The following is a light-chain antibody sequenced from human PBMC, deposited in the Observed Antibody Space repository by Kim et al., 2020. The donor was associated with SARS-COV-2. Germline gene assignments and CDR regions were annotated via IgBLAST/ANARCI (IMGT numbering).Light chain of an antibody. J-gene: IGKJ1*01. CDR3: QQYNDWPWT. CDR2: GAS. V-gene: IGKV3-15*01. Sequence: EIVMTQSPATLSVSPGERVTLSCRASQSISSNLGWYQQKPGQAPRLLIYGASTRATGIPARFSGSGSGTEFTLTISSLQSEDFAVYCCQQYNDWPWTFGQGTKVEIK. CDR1: QSISSN.